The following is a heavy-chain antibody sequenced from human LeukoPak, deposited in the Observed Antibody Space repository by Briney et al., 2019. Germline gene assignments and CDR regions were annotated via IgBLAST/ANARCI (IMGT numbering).Heavy chain of an antibody. CDR1: GFTFSSYG. V-gene: IGHV3-30*18. Sequence: GGSLRLSCAASGFTFSSYGMHWVRQAPGEGLEWVAVISDGGSKKYYVDSVKGRFTISRDNSKNTLYLQMNSLRAEDTAVYYCAKDGQGLTYYFDYWGQGTLVTVSS. CDR3: AKDGQGLTYYFDY. D-gene: IGHD3-16*01. J-gene: IGHJ4*02. CDR2: ISDGGSKK.